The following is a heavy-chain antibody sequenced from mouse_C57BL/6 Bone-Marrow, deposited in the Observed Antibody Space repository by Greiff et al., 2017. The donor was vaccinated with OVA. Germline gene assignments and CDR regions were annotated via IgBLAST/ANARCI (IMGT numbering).Heavy chain of an antibody. CDR2: IDPETGGT. D-gene: IGHD2-2*01. V-gene: IGHV1-15*01. J-gene: IGHJ2*01. CDR1: GYTFTDYE. Sequence: QVQLQQSGAELVRPGASVTLSCKASGYTFTDYEMHWVKQTPVHGLEWIGAIDPETGGTAYNQKFKGKAILTADKYHSTAYMELRSLTSEDSAVYYCPIYYGYDADYFDYWGQGTTLTVSS. CDR3: PIYYGYDADYFDY.